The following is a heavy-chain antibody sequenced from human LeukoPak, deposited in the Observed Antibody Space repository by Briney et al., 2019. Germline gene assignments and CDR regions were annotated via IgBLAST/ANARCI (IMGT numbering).Heavy chain of an antibody. CDR2: IYYSGST. J-gene: IGHJ5*02. D-gene: IGHD3-22*01. V-gene: IGHV4-31*03. CDR3: ARAAGDSSGYQLVWFDP. CDR1: GGSISSGGYY. Sequence: SETLSLTCTVSGGSISSGGYYWSWIRQHPGKGLEWIGYIYYSGSTYYNPSLKSRVTISVDTSKNQFSLKLSSVTAADTAVYYCARAAGDSSGYQLVWFDPWGQGTLVTVSP.